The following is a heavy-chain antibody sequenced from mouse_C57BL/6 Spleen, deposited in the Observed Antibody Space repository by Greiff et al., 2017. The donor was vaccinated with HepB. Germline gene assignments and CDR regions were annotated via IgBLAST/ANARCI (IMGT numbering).Heavy chain of an antibody. V-gene: IGHV1-18*01. CDR3: AKREPYYYAMDY. J-gene: IGHJ4*01. CDR1: GYTFTDYN. CDR2: INPNNGGT. Sequence: EVQLQQSGPELVKPGASVKIPCKASGYTFTDYNMDWVKQSHGKSLEWIGEINPNNGGTIYNQKFKGKATLTVDKSSSTAYMELRSLTSEDTAVYYCAKREPYYYAMDYWGQGTSVTVSS.